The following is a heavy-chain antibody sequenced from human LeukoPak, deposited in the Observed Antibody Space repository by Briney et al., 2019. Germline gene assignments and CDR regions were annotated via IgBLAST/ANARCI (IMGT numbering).Heavy chain of an antibody. Sequence: SETLSLTCTVSGGSISSYYWSWIRQPPGKGLEWIGYIYYSGSTNYNPSLKSRVTISVDTSKNQFSLKLSSVTAADTAVYYCARVWQATVTASDAFDIWSQGTMVTVSS. CDR3: ARVWQATVTASDAFDI. V-gene: IGHV4-59*01. D-gene: IGHD4-17*01. J-gene: IGHJ3*02. CDR1: GGSISSYY. CDR2: IYYSGST.